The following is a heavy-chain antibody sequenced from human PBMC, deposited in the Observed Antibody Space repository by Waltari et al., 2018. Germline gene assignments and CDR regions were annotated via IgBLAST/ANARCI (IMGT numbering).Heavy chain of an antibody. CDR1: GGPFRSYA. D-gene: IGHD6-13*01. Sequence: VQLVQSGAQVKKPRSSVQVSCTASGGPFRSYAISWVRPAPEQGLERMGGIIPNCGTENDAKKFQGRVTITADETTSTAYMERSSLRAEDTAVYYWARGWGAAAASFDYWGQGTLVTVSS. V-gene: IGHV1-69*12. J-gene: IGHJ4*02. CDR2: IIPNCGTE. CDR3: ARGWGAAAASFDY.